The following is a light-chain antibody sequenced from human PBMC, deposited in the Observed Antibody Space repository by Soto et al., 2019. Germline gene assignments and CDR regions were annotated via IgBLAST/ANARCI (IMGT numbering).Light chain of an antibody. CDR2: DAS. J-gene: IGKJ1*01. Sequence: DIQMTQSPSSRYSSFGDRVTITCRASQGIRNDLGWYQQQPGKAPKLLIYDASTLESGVPSRFRGSGSGTEFTLTISSLKTDDFATYDCQQYKTYSWTFCQGTKVDIK. V-gene: IGKV1-17*01. CDR1: QGIRND. CDR3: QQYKTYSWT.